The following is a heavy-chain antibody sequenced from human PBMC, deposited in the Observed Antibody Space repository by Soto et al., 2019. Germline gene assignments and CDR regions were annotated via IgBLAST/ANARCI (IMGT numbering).Heavy chain of an antibody. D-gene: IGHD3-3*01. CDR2: ITGSGGTT. V-gene: IGHV3-23*01. CDR3: EKAHPRVVTIFGVDY. Sequence: EVQLLESGGGLVQPGGSLRLSCAASGFSFTDYGMSWVRQAPGKGLEWVSTITGSGGTTYYADSVKGRVTISRDNSKDTLYLELNSLRADDTAVYYCEKAHPRVVTIFGVDYWGQGTLVIVSS. CDR1: GFSFTDYG. J-gene: IGHJ4*02.